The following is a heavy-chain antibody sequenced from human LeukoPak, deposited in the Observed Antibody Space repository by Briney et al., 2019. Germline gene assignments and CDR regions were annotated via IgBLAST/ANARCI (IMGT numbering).Heavy chain of an antibody. CDR1: GYTFTSYG. V-gene: IGHV1-18*01. D-gene: IGHD2/OR15-2a*01. CDR2: ISAYNGNT. Sequence: ASVKVSCKASGYTFTSYGISWVRQAPGQGLEWMGWISAYNGNTNYAQNFQGRLTMTADTSTRTAYMELRSLRSDDAAVYYCARSRGAFITFNFDYWGQGTLVTVSS. J-gene: IGHJ4*02. CDR3: ARSRGAFITFNFDY.